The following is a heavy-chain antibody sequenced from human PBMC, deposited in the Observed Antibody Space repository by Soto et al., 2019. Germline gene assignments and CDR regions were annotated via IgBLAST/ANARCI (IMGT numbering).Heavy chain of an antibody. J-gene: IGHJ4*02. Sequence: VQLVQSGAEVKKPGASVTVSCKASGYTFTSYDINWVRQATGQGLEWMGWMNTNSGNTGYAQKFQRRVTMTRNTSISTAYMELSSLRSEDTAVYYCARGITIFGVVSRGRGQGTLVTVSS. CDR2: MNTNSGNT. V-gene: IGHV1-8*01. D-gene: IGHD3-3*01. CDR3: ARGITIFGVVSRG. CDR1: GYTFTSYD.